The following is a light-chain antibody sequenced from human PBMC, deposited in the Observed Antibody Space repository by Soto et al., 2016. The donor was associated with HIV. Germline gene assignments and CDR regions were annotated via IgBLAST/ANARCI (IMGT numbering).Light chain of an antibody. CDR1: QDIANY. CDR2: DAS. Sequence: DIQMTQSPSSLSASVGDRVTITCQASQDIANYLNWYQWIPGKAPKLLIYDASNLETGVPSRFSGSGSDTNFSLTISSLQPEDFATYYCLQDYAYQWTFGQGTKVEI. CDR3: LQDYAYQWT. J-gene: IGKJ1*01. V-gene: IGKV1-33*01.